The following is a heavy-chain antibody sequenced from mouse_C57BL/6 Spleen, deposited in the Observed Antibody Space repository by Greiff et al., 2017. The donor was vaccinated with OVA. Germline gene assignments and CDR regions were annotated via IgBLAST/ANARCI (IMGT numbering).Heavy chain of an antibody. Sequence: EVQLVESGGGLVQSGRSLRLSCATSGFTFSDFYMEWVRQAPGKGLEWIAASRNKANGYTTEYSASVKGRFIVSRDTSQSILYLQMNALRAEDTAICYCARDAADWWYFDVWGTGTTVTVSS. CDR3: ARDAADWWYFDV. D-gene: IGHD2-4*01. CDR1: GFTFSDFY. CDR2: SRNKANGYTT. J-gene: IGHJ1*03. V-gene: IGHV7-1*01.